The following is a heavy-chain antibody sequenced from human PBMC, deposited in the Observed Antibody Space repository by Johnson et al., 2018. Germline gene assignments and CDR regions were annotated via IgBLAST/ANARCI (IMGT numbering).Heavy chain of an antibody. Sequence: VQLVESGGGLVKPGGSLRLSCAASGFTFSSYSMNWVRQAPGKGLEWVGRIKSKTDGGTTDYAAPVKGRFTISRDDSKNTLYLQMNSLKTEDTAVYYFTTQYSSGWYVAFDIWGQGTMVTVSS. CDR1: GFTFSSYS. CDR3: TTQYSSGWYVAFDI. J-gene: IGHJ3*02. D-gene: IGHD6-19*01. V-gene: IGHV3-15*01. CDR2: IKSKTDGGTT.